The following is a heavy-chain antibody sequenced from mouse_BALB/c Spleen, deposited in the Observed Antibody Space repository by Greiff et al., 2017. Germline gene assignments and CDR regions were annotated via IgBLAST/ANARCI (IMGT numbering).Heavy chain of an antibody. Sequence: VQLQQPGAELVKPGASVKLSCKASGYTFTSYWMHWVKQRPGQGLEWIGEIDPSDSYTNYNQKFKGKATLTVDKSSSTAYMQLSSLTSEDSAVYYCARSHYGNYVYFDVWGAGTTVTVSS. CDR1: GYTFTSYW. J-gene: IGHJ1*01. CDR3: ARSHYGNYVYFDV. D-gene: IGHD2-1*01. CDR2: IDPSDSYT. V-gene: IGHV1-69*02.